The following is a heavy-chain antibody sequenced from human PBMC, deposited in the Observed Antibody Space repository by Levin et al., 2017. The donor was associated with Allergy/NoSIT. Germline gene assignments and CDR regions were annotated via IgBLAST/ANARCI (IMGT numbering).Heavy chain of an antibody. D-gene: IGHD6-13*01. Sequence: GGSLRLSCAASGFTFNNYWMHWVRQVPGKGLVWVSRINNDGSSTTYADSVKGRFTISRDNAQNTLYLQMNSLRAEDTAVYYCAREKLSRHPDIAATGKDYWGQGTQVTVSS. CDR3: AREKLSRHPDIAATGKDY. J-gene: IGHJ4*02. CDR1: GFTFNNYW. CDR2: INNDGSST. V-gene: IGHV3-74*03.